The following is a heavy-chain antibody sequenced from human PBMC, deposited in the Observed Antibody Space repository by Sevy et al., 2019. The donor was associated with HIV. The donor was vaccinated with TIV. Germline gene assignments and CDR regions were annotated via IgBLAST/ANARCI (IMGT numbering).Heavy chain of an antibody. V-gene: IGHV3-30*04. D-gene: IGHD6-25*01. CDR3: ARDSNVYDSGGSLDS. CDR2: ILHDGSRQ. CDR1: GFSFSIHS. J-gene: IGHJ4*02. Sequence: GGSLRLSCTASGFSFSIHSMRWVRQAPGKGLEWVSFILHDGSRQDYADSVKGRFIISRDNSKNTVYLEMSGLRPEDTATYYCARDSNVYDSGGSLDSWGQGTLVTVSS.